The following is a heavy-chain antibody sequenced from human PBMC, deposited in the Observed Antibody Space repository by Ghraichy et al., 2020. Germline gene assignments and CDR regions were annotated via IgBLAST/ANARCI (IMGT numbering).Heavy chain of an antibody. CDR1: GGCISSYY. CDR2: IYYSGST. CDR3: ARAQAYIVVVPAAIQTQDAFDI. J-gene: IGHJ3*02. D-gene: IGHD2-2*01. Sequence: SETLSLTCTVSGGCISSYYWSWIRQPPGKGLEWIGYIYYSGSTNYNPSLKSRVTISVDTSKNQFSLKLSSVTAADTAVYYCARAQAYIVVVPAAIQTQDAFDIWGQGTMVTVSS. V-gene: IGHV4-59*01.